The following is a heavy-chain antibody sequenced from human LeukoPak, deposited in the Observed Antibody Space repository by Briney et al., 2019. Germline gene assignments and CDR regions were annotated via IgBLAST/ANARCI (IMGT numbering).Heavy chain of an antibody. Sequence: PSETLSLTCAVYGGSFSGYYWSWIRQPPGKGLEWIGEINHSGSTNYSPSLKSRVTISVDTSKNQFSLKLSSVTAADTPVYYCARGRKQYCSSTSCYFISAPLFDYWGQGTLVTVSS. J-gene: IGHJ4*02. D-gene: IGHD2-2*01. CDR3: ARGRKQYCSSTSCYFISAPLFDY. V-gene: IGHV4-34*01. CDR1: GGSFSGYY. CDR2: INHSGST.